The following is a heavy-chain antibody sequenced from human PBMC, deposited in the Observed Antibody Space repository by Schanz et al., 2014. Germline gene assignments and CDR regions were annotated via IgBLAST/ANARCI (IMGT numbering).Heavy chain of an antibody. D-gene: IGHD6-19*01. CDR2: ISGSGGST. CDR1: GFTFSTYA. Sequence: VQLVESGGGLVQPGGSLRLSCAASGFTFSTYAMSWVRQAPGKGLEWVSAISGSGGSTYYADSVKGRFTISRDNSRNTLYLQMNSLRAEDTALYYCAIIGVMVAVAGTRADYWGQGTLVTVSS. V-gene: IGHV3-23*04. CDR3: AIIGVMVAVAGTRADY. J-gene: IGHJ4*02.